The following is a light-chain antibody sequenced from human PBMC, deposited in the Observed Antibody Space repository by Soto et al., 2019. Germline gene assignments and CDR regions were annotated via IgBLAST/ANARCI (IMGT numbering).Light chain of an antibody. CDR2: KAS. V-gene: IGKV1-5*03. CDR1: QTISSW. J-gene: IGKJ1*01. Sequence: DIQMTQSPSTLSGSVGDRFTITCRASQTISSWLAWYQQKPGKAPKLLIYKASTLKSGVPSRFSGSGSGTEFTLTISSLQPDDFATYYCQHYNSYSEAFGQGTKEDIK. CDR3: QHYNSYSEA.